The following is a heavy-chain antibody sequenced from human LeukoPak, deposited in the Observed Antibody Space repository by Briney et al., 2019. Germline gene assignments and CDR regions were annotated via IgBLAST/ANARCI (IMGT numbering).Heavy chain of an antibody. J-gene: IGHJ6*03. D-gene: IGHD1-1*01. V-gene: IGHV3-21*01. CDR1: GFTFSTYN. Sequence: GGSLRLSCAASGFTFSTYNMHWVRQAPGKGLGWVSSISGTTTYKYYADSVKGRFTISRDNAKNSLYLQMNSLRAEDTAVYYCARPPTGSSSWYYYYMDVWGKGTTVTVSS. CDR2: ISGTTTYK. CDR3: ARPPTGSSSWYYYYMDV.